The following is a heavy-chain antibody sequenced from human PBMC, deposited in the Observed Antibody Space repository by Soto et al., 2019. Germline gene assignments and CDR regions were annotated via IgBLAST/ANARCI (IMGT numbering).Heavy chain of an antibody. J-gene: IGHJ5*02. V-gene: IGHV3-23*01. Sequence: GGSLRLSCAASGFTFSSYAMSWVRQAPGKGLEWVSAISGSGGSTYYADSVKGRFTISRDNSKNTLYLQMNSLRAEDTAVYYCAKDKRGYSSGRMFDPWGQGTLVTVSS. CDR3: AKDKRGYSSGRMFDP. D-gene: IGHD6-19*01. CDR1: GFTFSSYA. CDR2: ISGSGGST.